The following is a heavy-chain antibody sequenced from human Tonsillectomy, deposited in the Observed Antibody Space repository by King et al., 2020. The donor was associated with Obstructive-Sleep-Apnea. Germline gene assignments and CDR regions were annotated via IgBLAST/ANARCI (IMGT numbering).Heavy chain of an antibody. V-gene: IGHV1-18*01. J-gene: IGHJ5*02. D-gene: IGHD6-13*01. CDR3: AVSTWTDTWFDP. CDR2: ISAYNGNP. CDR1: GYTFANYG. Sequence: LVQSGVEVKKTGASVKVSCKASGYTFANYGITWVRQVPGQGLEWMGWISAYNGNPKYTQKFQGRVTMTTDTSTSTAYMELRSLRSDDTAVYYCAVSTWTDTWFDPWGQGTLVTVSS.